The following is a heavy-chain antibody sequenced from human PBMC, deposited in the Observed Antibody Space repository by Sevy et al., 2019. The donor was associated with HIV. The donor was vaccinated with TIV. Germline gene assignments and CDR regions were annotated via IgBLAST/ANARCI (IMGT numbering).Heavy chain of an antibody. Sequence: GESLKISCAASGFTFSSYSMNWVRQAPGKGLEWVSSISSSSSYIYYADSVKGRFTISRDNAKNSLYLQMNSLRAEDTAVYYCARGQWELDYWGQGTLVTVSS. V-gene: IGHV3-21*01. CDR1: GFTFSSYS. D-gene: IGHD1-26*01. CDR3: ARGQWELDY. J-gene: IGHJ4*02. CDR2: ISSSSSYI.